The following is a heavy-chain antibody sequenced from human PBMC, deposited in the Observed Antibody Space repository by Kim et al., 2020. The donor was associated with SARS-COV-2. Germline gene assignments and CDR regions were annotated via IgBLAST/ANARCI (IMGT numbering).Heavy chain of an antibody. CDR3: ARVSVTTSGMDV. J-gene: IGHJ6*02. V-gene: IGHV4-4*02. D-gene: IGHD4-4*01. CDR1: GGSISSSNW. CDR2: IYHSGST. Sequence: SETLSLTCAVSGGSISSSNWWSWVRQPPGKGLEWIGEIYHSGSTNYNPSLKSRVIISVDKSKNQFSLKLSSVTAADTAVYYCARVSVTTSGMDVWGQGTTVTVSS.